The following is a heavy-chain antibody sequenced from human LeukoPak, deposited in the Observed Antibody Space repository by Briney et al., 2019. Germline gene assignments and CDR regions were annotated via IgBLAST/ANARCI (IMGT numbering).Heavy chain of an antibody. Sequence: PGGSLRLSCAASGFTFSSYGMHWVRQAPGKGLEWVAVIWYDGGNKYYADSVKGRFTISRDNSKNTLYLQMNSLRAEDTAGYYCARKGGDLGYCSAGSCGDFDYWGQGTLVTVSS. D-gene: IGHD2-15*01. V-gene: IGHV3-33*01. CDR2: IWYDGGNK. J-gene: IGHJ4*02. CDR3: ARKGGDLGYCSAGSCGDFDY. CDR1: GFTFSSYG.